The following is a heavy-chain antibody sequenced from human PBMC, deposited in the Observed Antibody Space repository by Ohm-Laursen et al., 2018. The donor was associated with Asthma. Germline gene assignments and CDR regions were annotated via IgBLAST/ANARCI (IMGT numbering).Heavy chain of an antibody. Sequence: SETLSLTCPVSGDSISSSYWWSWVRQPPGKGLEWIGEIYPSGSTNYNPSLKSRVTISVDKSKNQFSLKLSSVAAADTAVYYRARDRGGEAVAGTAFDIWGQGTMVTVSS. CDR3: ARDRGGEAVAGTAFDI. J-gene: IGHJ3*02. V-gene: IGHV4-4*02. CDR1: GDSISSSYW. CDR2: IYPSGST. D-gene: IGHD6-19*01.